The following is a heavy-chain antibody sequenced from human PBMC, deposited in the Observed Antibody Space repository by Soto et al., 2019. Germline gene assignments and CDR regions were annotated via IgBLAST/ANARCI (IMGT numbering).Heavy chain of an antibody. CDR2: ISAYNGNT. CDR3: ARVWADHVYSNYELDV. D-gene: IGHD4-4*01. Sequence: QVQLVQSGAEVMKPGASVKVSCKASGYTFTSYGISWVRQAPGQGLEWMGWISAYNGNTNYAQKLQGRVTMTTDTSTSTAYMELRSLRSDDTAVYYCARVWADHVYSNYELDVWGQGTTVTVSS. V-gene: IGHV1-18*01. J-gene: IGHJ6*02. CDR1: GYTFTSYG.